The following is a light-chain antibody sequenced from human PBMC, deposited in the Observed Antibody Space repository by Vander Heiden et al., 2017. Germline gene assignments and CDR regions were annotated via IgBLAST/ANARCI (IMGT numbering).Light chain of an antibody. CDR3: QSYDSSLSGSDV. CDR2: GNS. J-gene: IGLJ1*01. V-gene: IGLV1-40*01. CDR1: SSNIGAGYD. Sequence: QSVLTQPPAVSGPPGQSATISCTGSSSNIGAGYDVHWYQQLPGTAPKLLIYGNSNRPSGVPDRFSGSKSGTSASLAITGLQADDEADYYCQSYDSSLSGSDVFGTGTKVTVL.